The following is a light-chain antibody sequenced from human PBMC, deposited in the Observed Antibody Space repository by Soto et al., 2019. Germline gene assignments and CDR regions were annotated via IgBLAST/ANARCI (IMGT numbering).Light chain of an antibody. Sequence: EIVLTQSPATLSLSPGERATLSCRASQSVSSYLAWYQQKPGQAPRLLIYDASNRATGSPARCSGSGSGTDVSLSISSLEPQDFVVYYYQQRSNWPPFTFGHGTKVDIK. V-gene: IGKV3-11*01. J-gene: IGKJ3*01. CDR3: QQRSNWPPFT. CDR2: DAS. CDR1: QSVSSY.